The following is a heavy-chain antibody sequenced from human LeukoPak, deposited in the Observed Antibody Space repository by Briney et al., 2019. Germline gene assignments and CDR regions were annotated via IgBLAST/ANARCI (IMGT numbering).Heavy chain of an antibody. D-gene: IGHD3-3*01. CDR3: ARDFRSDFPNWFDP. CDR1: GFIFSSYA. Sequence: GGSLRLSCAASGFIFSSYAMTWVRQAPGKGLEWVSAITGSGARTFYADRVKGRFTVSRDNAKNTLYLQMNSLSAEDAAVYYCARDFRSDFPNWFDPWGRGALVTVSS. V-gene: IGHV3-23*01. CDR2: ITGSGART. J-gene: IGHJ5*02.